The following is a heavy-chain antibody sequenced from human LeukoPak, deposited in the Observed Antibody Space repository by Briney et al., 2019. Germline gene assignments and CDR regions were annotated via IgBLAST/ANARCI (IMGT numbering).Heavy chain of an antibody. CDR1: EFTFSSYW. J-gene: IGHJ4*02. Sequence: PGGSLRLSCAASEFTFSSYWMSWVRQAPGKGLEWVANIKQDGSEKYYVDSVKGRFTISRDNAKNSLYLQMNSLRAEDTAVYYCARPISTYYYDSSGYYHSYYFDYWGQGTLVTVSS. CDR3: ARPISTYYYDSSGYYHSYYFDY. CDR2: IKQDGSEK. D-gene: IGHD3-22*01. V-gene: IGHV3-7*03.